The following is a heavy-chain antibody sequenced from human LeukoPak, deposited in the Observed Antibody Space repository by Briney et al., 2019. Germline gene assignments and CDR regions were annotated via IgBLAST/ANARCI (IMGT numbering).Heavy chain of an antibody. D-gene: IGHD1-1*01. CDR3: ARADFNSPHYGMDV. CDR2: IWYDGSNK. Sequence: GRSLRLSCAASGFTFSSYGMHWVRQAPGKGLEWVAVIWYDGSNKYYADSVKGRFTISRDNSKNTLYLQMNSLRAEDTAVYYCARADFNSPHYGMDVWGQGTTVTVSS. V-gene: IGHV3-33*01. CDR1: GFTFSSYG. J-gene: IGHJ6*02.